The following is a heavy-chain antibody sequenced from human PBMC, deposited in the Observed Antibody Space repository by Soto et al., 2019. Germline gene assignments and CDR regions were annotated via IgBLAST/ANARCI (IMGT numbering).Heavy chain of an antibody. CDR2: IYWDVDM. V-gene: IGHV2-5*02. CDR1: GFSLSTSGVV. Sequence: QITLKESGPTLMEPTQTLTLTCTFSGFSLSTSGVVVGWSRQPPRKALEWLALIYWDVDMRYSPSLRSRHTIAKETSENQVVLTMTNMDPLDTATYYCARLLGYCSGSNCRYSFDSWGQGTLVTVSS. J-gene: IGHJ4*02. CDR3: ARLLGYCSGSNCRYSFDS. D-gene: IGHD2-2*01.